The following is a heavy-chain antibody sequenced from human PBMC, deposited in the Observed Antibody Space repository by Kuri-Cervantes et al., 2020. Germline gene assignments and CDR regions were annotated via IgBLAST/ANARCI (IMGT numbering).Heavy chain of an antibody. CDR1: GFTFSSYG. J-gene: IGHJ4*02. D-gene: IGHD3-10*01. CDR2: ISSSSSYI. CDR3: ARDFRYYGSGSFDY. Sequence: GGSLRLSCAASGFTFSSYGMHWVRQAPGKGLEWVSSISSSSSYIYYADSVKGRFTISRDNAKNSLYLQMNSLRAEDTAVYYCARDFRYYGSGSFDYWGQGTLVTVSS. V-gene: IGHV3-21*01.